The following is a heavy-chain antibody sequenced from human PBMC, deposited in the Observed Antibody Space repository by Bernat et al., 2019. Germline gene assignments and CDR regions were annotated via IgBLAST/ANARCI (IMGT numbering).Heavy chain of an antibody. V-gene: IGHV1-18*01. CDR2: ISAYNGNT. Sequence: QVQPVQSGAEVKKPGASVKVSCKASGYTFISYGISWVRQAPGQGLEWMGWISAYNGNTNYAQKLQGRVTMTTDTSTSTSYLELRSLRSDDTAVYYSARATYYYDSSGYYYERFDYWGQGTLVTVSS. CDR3: ARATYYYDSSGYYYERFDY. J-gene: IGHJ4*02. CDR1: GYTFISYG. D-gene: IGHD3-22*01.